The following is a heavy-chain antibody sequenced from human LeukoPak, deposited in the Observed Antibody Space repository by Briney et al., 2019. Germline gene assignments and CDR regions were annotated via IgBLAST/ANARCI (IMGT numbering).Heavy chain of an antibody. D-gene: IGHD3-22*01. CDR2: INPNSGGT. Sequence: GAPVKVSCKASGYTFTGYYMHWVRQAPGQGLEWMGRINPNSGGTNYAQKFQGRVTMTRDTSISTAYMELSRLRSDDTAVYYCARSLTYYYDSSGYYPPRYWGQGTLVTVSS. J-gene: IGHJ4*02. CDR1: GYTFTGYY. CDR3: ARSLTYYYDSSGYYPPRY. V-gene: IGHV1-2*06.